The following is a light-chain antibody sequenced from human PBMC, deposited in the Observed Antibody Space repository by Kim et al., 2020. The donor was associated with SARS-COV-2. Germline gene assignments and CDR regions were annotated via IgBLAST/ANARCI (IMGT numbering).Light chain of an antibody. CDR1: QSISND. J-gene: IGKJ2*01. Sequence: DIQMTQSPSSLSASVGDRVTITCRASQSISNDLAWYQQKPGKAPKLLIYAASSLRCGVPLRFSGSGSGTDFTLTISSLQPDDFASYYCQQYNSDPWAFGQGTKVDIK. V-gene: IGKV1-27*01. CDR3: QQYNSDPWA. CDR2: AAS.